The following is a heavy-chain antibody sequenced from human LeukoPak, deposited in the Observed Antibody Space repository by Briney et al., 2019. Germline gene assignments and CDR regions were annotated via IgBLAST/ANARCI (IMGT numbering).Heavy chain of an antibody. J-gene: IGHJ6*02. CDR2: INPGSGST. CDR3: ARDGGIAAALYYYYYYGMDV. Sequence: GASVKVSCKASGYTFSGYYMHWVRQAPGQGPEWMGWINPGSGSTEYSQKFQGRVTMTRDTSISTVYLDLRGLRSDDTALYYCARDGGIAAALYYYYYYGMDVWGQGTTVTVSS. CDR1: GYTFSGYY. V-gene: IGHV1-2*02. D-gene: IGHD6-13*01.